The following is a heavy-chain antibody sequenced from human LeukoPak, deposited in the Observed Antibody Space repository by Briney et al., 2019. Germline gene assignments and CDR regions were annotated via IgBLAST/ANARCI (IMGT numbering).Heavy chain of an antibody. CDR1: GGSISSYY. J-gene: IGHJ6*02. V-gene: IGHV4-34*01. CDR2: INHSGST. Sequence: SETLSLTCTVSGGSISSYYWSWIRQPPGKGLEWIGEINHSGSTNYNPSLKSRVTISVDTSKNQFSLKLSSVTAADTAVYYCASGLGLSAIYYYYGMDVWGQGTTVTVSS. CDR3: ASGLGLSAIYYYYGMDV. D-gene: IGHD3-16*01.